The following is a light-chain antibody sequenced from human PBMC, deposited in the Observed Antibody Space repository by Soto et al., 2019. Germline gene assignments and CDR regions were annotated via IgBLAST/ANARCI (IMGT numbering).Light chain of an antibody. CDR3: LAWHDSLHGLV. J-gene: IGLJ2*01. Sequence: QSVLTQPPSASGTPGQTVTISCSGSSSNIGSNTVTWYQQLPGTAPKLLIYSSNQRPSGVPDRFSGSKSGTSASLTISGLQSEDEADDDCLAWHDSLHGLVFGGGTKLTVL. V-gene: IGLV1-44*01. CDR1: SSNIGSNT. CDR2: SSN.